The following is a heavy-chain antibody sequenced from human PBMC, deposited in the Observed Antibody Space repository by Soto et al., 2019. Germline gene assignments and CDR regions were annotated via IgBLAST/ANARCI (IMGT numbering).Heavy chain of an antibody. J-gene: IGHJ3*01. D-gene: IGHD1-1*01. Sequence: QVQLVESGGGVVQPGRSLRLSCAASGFTFSRYGFHWVRQAPGKGLERVAVIVSDGGNKYHADSVEGRFTISRDNSKDTLYLQMNSLRAEDTAVYYWARDDAFENENGFDLWGPGTMVTVAS. CDR1: GFTFSRYG. CDR3: ARDDAFENENGFDL. CDR2: IVSDGGNK. V-gene: IGHV3-33*01.